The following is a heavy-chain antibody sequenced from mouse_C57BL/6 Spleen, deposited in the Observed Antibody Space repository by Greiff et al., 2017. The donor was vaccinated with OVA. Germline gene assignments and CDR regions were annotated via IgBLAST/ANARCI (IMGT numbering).Heavy chain of an antibody. CDR3: ARELGSMDY. V-gene: IGHV1-85*01. Sequence: QVQLQQPGPELVKPGASVKLSCKASGYTFTSYDINWVKQRPGPGLEWIGWIYPRDGSTKYNAKFKGKATLTVDTSSSTTYMELHSLPSEDSAVYFCARELGSMDYWGQGTSVTVSS. J-gene: IGHJ4*01. CDR1: GYTFTSYD. D-gene: IGHD4-1*01. CDR2: IYPRDGST.